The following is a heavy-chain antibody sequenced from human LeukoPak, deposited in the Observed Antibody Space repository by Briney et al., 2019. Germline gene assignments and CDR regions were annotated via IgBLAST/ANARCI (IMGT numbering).Heavy chain of an antibody. J-gene: IGHJ6*02. CDR2: ISSSGSTI. CDR3: ARVSGWYGMDV. V-gene: IGHV3-48*03. Sequence: GGSLRLSCAASGFTFSSYEMNWVRRAPGKGLEWGSYISSSGSTIYYADSVKGRFTISRDNAKNSLYLQMNSLRAEDTAVYYCARVSGWYGMDVWGQGTTVTVSS. CDR1: GFTFSSYE. D-gene: IGHD6-19*01.